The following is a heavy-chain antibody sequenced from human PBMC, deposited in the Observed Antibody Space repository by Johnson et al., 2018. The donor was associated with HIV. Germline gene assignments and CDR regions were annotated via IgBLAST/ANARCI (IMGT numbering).Heavy chain of an antibody. V-gene: IGHV3-53*01. CDR2: IYSGGTT. CDR1: GFTVSSNY. J-gene: IGHJ3*02. CDR3: VRGSGSYYLVKGAFDI. D-gene: IGHD1-26*01. Sequence: MLLVESGGGLIQPGGSLRLSCAASGFTVSSNYMSWVRQAPGKGLEWVSVIYSGGTTYHADSVKGRFTISRDNSKNTLYLQMTTLRAEDTAVYYCVRGSGSYYLVKGAFDIWGQGTMVTVSS.